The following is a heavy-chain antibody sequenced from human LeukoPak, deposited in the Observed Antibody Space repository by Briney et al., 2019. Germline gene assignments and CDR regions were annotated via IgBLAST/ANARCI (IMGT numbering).Heavy chain of an antibody. V-gene: IGHV3-30*03. D-gene: IGHD3-9*01. Sequence: GGSLRLSCAASGFTFSSYGMHWVRQAPGKGLEWVAVISYDGSNKYYADSVKGRFTISRDNSKNTLYLQMNSLRAEDTAVYYCARDGPRYFDWLSGPDYWGQGTLVTVS. CDR1: GFTFSSYG. CDR2: ISYDGSNK. J-gene: IGHJ4*02. CDR3: ARDGPRYFDWLSGPDY.